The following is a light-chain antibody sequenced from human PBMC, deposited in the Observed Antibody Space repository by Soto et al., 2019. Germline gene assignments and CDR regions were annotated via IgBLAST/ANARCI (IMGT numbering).Light chain of an antibody. CDR2: GNS. V-gene: IGLV1-40*01. Sequence: QPVLTQPPSVSGAPGQRVTISCTGSSSNIGAGYDVHWYQQLPGTAPKLLIYGNSKRPSGVPDRFSGSKASTSASLAITGLQADDEANYYCQSYDSSLSGYVFGTGTKVTVL. CDR1: SSNIGAGYD. CDR3: QSYDSSLSGYV. J-gene: IGLJ1*01.